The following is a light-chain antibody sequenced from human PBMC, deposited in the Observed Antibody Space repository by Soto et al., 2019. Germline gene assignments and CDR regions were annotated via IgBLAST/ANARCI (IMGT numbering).Light chain of an antibody. V-gene: IGLV3-21*02. CDR2: DDD. CDR3: QVWAGSSARV. Sequence: SYELTQPPSVSVAPGQSARLTCGGDNIGSKIVHWYQQRPGQAPVLVVYDDDDRPSGITERFSGSNSGSTATLTISRVEAEDEADYYCQVWAGSSARVFGRGTKVTVL. J-gene: IGLJ2*01. CDR1: NIGSKI.